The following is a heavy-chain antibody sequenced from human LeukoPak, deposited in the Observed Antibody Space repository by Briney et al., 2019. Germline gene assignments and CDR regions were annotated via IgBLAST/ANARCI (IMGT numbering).Heavy chain of an antibody. CDR2: IYYSGST. CDR3: ARDSLRGTSRYSGYYFDY. Sequence: PSETVSLTCTVSGGSIRSYYWSWIRQPPGKGLEWIGYIYYSGSTNYNPSLKSRVTISVDTSKNQFSLKLSSVTAADTAVYYCARDSLRGTSRYSGYYFDYWGQGTLVTVSS. D-gene: IGHD2-2*01. J-gene: IGHJ4*02. CDR1: GGSIRSYY. V-gene: IGHV4-59*01.